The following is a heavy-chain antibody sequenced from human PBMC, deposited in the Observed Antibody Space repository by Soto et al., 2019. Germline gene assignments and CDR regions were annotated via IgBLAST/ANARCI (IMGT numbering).Heavy chain of an antibody. CDR1: GYTFTSYG. CDR3: ARDRIAVAGTSPFDY. CDR2: ISAYNGNT. Sequence: QVQLVQSGAEVKKPGASVKVSCKASGYTFTSYGISWVRQAPGQGLEWMGWISAYNGNTNYAQKLQGRVTMTTDTSTSTAYSELRSLRSDDPAVYYCARDRIAVAGTSPFDYWGQGTLVTVSA. V-gene: IGHV1-18*01. D-gene: IGHD6-19*01. J-gene: IGHJ4*02.